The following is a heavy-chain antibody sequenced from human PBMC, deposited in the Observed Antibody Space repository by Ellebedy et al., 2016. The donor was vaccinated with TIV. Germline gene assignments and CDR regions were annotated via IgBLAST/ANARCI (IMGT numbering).Heavy chain of an antibody. J-gene: IGHJ4*02. Sequence: SETLSLTCTVSGGSISSYYWSWIRQPAGKGLEWIGRIYTSGSNNYNPSLKSRVTMSVDTSKNQFSLKLSSVTAADTAVYYCAGGTEVGATPDYWGQGTLVTVSS. V-gene: IGHV4-4*07. CDR3: AGGTEVGATPDY. CDR1: GGSISSYY. D-gene: IGHD1-26*01. CDR2: IYTSGSN.